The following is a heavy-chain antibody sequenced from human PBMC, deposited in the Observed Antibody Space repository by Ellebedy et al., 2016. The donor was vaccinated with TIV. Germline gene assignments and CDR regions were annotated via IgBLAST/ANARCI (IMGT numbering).Heavy chain of an antibody. CDR3: ATEGIKMVRGDHDPFDI. Sequence: GESLKISCAASGFIFSDYQMSWIRQAPGKGLEWLSYISSSSSHTNYSDSVKGRFTISRDNAKNSVYLQINSLRAEDTAIYYCATEGIKMVRGDHDPFDIWGQGTMVTVSS. V-gene: IGHV3-11*06. CDR1: GFIFSDYQ. D-gene: IGHD3-10*01. J-gene: IGHJ3*02. CDR2: ISSSSSHT.